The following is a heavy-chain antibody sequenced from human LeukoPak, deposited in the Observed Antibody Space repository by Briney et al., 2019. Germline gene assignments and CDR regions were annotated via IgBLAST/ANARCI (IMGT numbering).Heavy chain of an antibody. CDR3: ARHQHYGMDV. Sequence: GGSLRLSCAASGFTFSDYYMSWIRQAPGRGLEWVSYISSSGSPISYADSVKGRSTISRDNTKNSLYLQMNSLRAEYTAVYYCARHQHYGMDVWGQGTTVTVSS. CDR1: GFTFSDYY. V-gene: IGHV3-11*01. CDR2: ISSSGSPI. J-gene: IGHJ6*02.